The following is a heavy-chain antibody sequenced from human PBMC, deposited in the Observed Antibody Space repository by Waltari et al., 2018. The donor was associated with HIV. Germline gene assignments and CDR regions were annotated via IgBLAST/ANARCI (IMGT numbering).Heavy chain of an antibody. D-gene: IGHD3-10*01. CDR2: ISSDGSNQ. J-gene: IGHJ5*01. CDR1: GFTFRDYA. Sequence: QVQLVESGGGVVQPGKSLRLSCAASGFTFRDYAMHWVRQAPGKVLEWVTVISSDGSNQYDADSVKGRFTISRDNSKNTLSLQINSLKTEDTAIYYCAKDAYGGHPKNWFDSWGQGTLVTVSS. V-gene: IGHV3-30*18. CDR3: AKDAYGGHPKNWFDS.